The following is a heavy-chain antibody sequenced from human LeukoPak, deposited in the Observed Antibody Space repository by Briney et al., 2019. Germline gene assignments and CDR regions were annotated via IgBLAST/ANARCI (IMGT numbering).Heavy chain of an antibody. CDR3: AKDPITMIVVVIPYYFDY. J-gene: IGHJ4*02. Sequence: GGSLRLSCAASGFTFSSYWMHWVRQAPGEGLVWVSRINSDGSSTSYADSVKGRFTISRDNAKNTLYLQMNSLRAEDTAVYYCAKDPITMIVVVIPYYFDYWGQGTLVTVSS. CDR2: INSDGSST. V-gene: IGHV3-74*01. D-gene: IGHD3-22*01. CDR1: GFTFSSYW.